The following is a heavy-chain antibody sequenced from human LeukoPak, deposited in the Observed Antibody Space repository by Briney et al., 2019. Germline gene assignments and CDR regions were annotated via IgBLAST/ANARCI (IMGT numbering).Heavy chain of an antibody. CDR1: GFTFSSYW. CDR3: AREVATSGYSSSWYTD. D-gene: IGHD6-13*01. J-gene: IGHJ4*02. CDR2: INSDGSST. V-gene: IGHV3-74*01. Sequence: GGSLRLSCAASGFTFSSYWMHWVRQAPGKGLVWVSRINSDGSSTSYADSVKGRFTISRDNAKNTLYLQMNSLRAEDTAVYYCAREVATSGYSSSWYTDWGQGTLVTVSS.